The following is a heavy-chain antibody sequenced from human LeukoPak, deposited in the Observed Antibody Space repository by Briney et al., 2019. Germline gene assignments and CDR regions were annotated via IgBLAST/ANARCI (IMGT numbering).Heavy chain of an antibody. CDR1: GYSFTGYS. V-gene: IGHV1-2*02. Sequence: ASVKVSCKASGYSFTGYSIHWVRQAPGQGLEWMGYINPESGGTNYAQKFQGRVTMTRVTPMRTAYMELNRLRSDDTAVYYCATAKPQQLSSLNYWGQGTLVTVSS. D-gene: IGHD6-13*01. CDR3: ATAKPQQLSSLNY. CDR2: INPESGGT. J-gene: IGHJ4*02.